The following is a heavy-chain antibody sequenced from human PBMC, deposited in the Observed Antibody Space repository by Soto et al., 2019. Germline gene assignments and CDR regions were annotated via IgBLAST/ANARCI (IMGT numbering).Heavy chain of an antibody. J-gene: IGHJ4*02. CDR1: GFTFSDYC. D-gene: IGHD2-2*01. CDR2: ISSSGSTI. Sequence: PGGSLRLSCAASGFTFSDYCMSWIRQAPGKGLEWVSYISSSGSTIYYADSVKGRFTISRDNAKNSLYLQMNSLRAEDTAVYYCARSMHQAYYFDYWGQGTLVTVSS. CDR3: ARSMHQAYYFDY. V-gene: IGHV3-11*01.